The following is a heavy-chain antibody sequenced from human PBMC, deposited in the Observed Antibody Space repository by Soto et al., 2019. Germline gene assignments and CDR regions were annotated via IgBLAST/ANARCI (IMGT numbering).Heavy chain of an antibody. Sequence: QVQLVQSGAEVKKPGASVKVSCKASGYTFTSYYIHWVRQAPGQGLEWMGIINPSGGGTSYAQEFQGRVTLTRVTSTSTVYMELGSLRSEDTAVYYCARVWSKLWPPNYGMDVWGQGTTVTVSS. CDR2: INPSGGGT. V-gene: IGHV1-46*01. J-gene: IGHJ6*02. CDR1: GYTFTSYY. CDR3: ARVWSKLWPPNYGMDV. D-gene: IGHD5-18*01.